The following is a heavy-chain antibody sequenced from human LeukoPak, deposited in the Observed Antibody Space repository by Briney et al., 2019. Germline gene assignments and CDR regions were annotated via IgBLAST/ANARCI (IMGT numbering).Heavy chain of an antibody. J-gene: IGHJ4*02. CDR1: GGTFSSYA. CDR2: IIPIFGPA. Sequence: GSSVKVSCKASGGTFSSYAISWVRQAPGQGLEWRGGIIPIFGPANYAQKFQGRVTITADESTSTAYMELSSLRSEDTAVYYCARSSGSYVGLFDYWGKGTLVTVSS. D-gene: IGHD1-26*01. V-gene: IGHV1-69*01. CDR3: ARSSGSYVGLFDY.